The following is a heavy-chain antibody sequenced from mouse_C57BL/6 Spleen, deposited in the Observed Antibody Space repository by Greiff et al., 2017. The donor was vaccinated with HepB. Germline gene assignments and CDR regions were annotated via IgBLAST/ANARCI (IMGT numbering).Heavy chain of an antibody. CDR3: TRWGGSSWFAY. CDR1: GYTFTDYE. V-gene: IGHV1-15*01. D-gene: IGHD1-1*01. J-gene: IGHJ3*01. Sequence: VQLQQSGAELVRPGASVTLSCKASGYTFTDYEMHWVKQTPVHGLEWIGAIDPETGGTAYNQKFKGKAILTADKSSSTAYMELRSLTSEDSAVYYCTRWGGSSWFAYWGQGTLVTVSA. CDR2: IDPETGGT.